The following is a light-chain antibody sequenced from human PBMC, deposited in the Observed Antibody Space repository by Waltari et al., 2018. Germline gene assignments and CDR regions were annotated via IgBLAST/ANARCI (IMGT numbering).Light chain of an antibody. CDR3: QQYGSSPALT. CDR2: GAS. CDR1: QRVSSSY. V-gene: IGKV3-20*01. J-gene: IGKJ4*01. Sequence: EFVLTQSPGTLSLSPGERATLSCRASQRVSSSYLAWYQQKPGQAPRLLMYGASSRATGIPDRFSGRGSGADFTLTISRLEPEDFAVYYCQQYGSSPALTFGGGTKVEIK.